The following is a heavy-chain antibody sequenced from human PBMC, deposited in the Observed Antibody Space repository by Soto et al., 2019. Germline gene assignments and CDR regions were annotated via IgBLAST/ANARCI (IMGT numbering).Heavy chain of an antibody. J-gene: IGHJ4*02. CDR2: INAGNGNT. CDR3: ARHPSRVGLRFLEWLKSPFDY. D-gene: IGHD3-3*01. V-gene: IGHV1-3*01. CDR1: GYTFTSYA. Sequence: GASVKVSCKASGYTFTSYAMHWVRQAPGQRLEWMGWINAGNGNTKYSQKFQGRVTITRDTSASTAYMELGSLRSEDTAVYYCARHPSRVGLRFLEWLKSPFDYWGQGTLVTVSS.